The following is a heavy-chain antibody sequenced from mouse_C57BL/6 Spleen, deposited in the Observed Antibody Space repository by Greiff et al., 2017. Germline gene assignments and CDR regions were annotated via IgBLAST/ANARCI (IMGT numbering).Heavy chain of an antibody. CDR1: GFTFSDYG. Sequence: EVQLMESGGGLVKPGGSLKLSCAASGFTFSDYGMHWVRQAPEKGLEWVAYISRGSSTSNYADTVKGRFTISRDNAKTTLFLQMTSLRSEDTAMDYCARGHSSYYAMDYWGQGTSVTVSS. J-gene: IGHJ4*01. D-gene: IGHD2-12*01. CDR2: ISRGSSTS. CDR3: ARGHSSYYAMDY. V-gene: IGHV5-17*01.